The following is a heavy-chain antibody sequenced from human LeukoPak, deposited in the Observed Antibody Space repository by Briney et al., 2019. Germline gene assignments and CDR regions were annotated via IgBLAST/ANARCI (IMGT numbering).Heavy chain of an antibody. J-gene: IGHJ4*02. CDR2: IHQDAGEK. V-gene: IGHV3-7*05. CDR3: ASSKDHYCRY. CDR1: GFTFSDSW. Sequence: GGSLRLSCAASGFTFSDSWMTWVRQTPGKGLQWVASIHQDAGEKQYLDSVRGRFTISRDNAKRSLYLQMNSLTVDDTGIYYCASSKDHYCRYWGQGTLVTVSS.